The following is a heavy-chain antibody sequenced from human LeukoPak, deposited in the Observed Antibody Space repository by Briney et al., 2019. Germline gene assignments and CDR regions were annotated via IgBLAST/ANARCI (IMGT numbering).Heavy chain of an antibody. V-gene: IGHV3-23*01. Sequence: GGSLRLSCAASGFTFSTYDMSWVRQDPGEGLEWCSVISGNGGSTHYADSVKGRFTISRDNSKNTLYRQMNSLRAEDTAVYYCAKDGVMAGHYLDYWGQGTLVTVSS. D-gene: IGHD5-24*01. CDR1: GFTFSTYD. CDR2: ISGNGGST. J-gene: IGHJ4*02. CDR3: AKDGVMAGHYLDY.